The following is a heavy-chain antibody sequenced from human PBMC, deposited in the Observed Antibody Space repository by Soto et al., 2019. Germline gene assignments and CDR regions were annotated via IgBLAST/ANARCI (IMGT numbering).Heavy chain of an antibody. J-gene: IGHJ4*02. D-gene: IGHD4-17*01. V-gene: IGHV1-18*04. Sequence: ASVKVSCKTSGYSFTSYGISWVRQAPGQGLEWMGWLSGYNGNTNYAQKFQGRVTLTTDTSATTAYMELKSLRSDDTAVYYCARGSYDYGDYDPSVENFHYWGQATLVTLS. CDR3: ARGSYDYGDYDPSVENFHY. CDR1: GYSFTSYG. CDR2: LSGYNGNT.